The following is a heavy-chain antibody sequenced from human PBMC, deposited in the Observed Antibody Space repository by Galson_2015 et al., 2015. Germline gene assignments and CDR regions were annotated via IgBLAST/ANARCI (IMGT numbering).Heavy chain of an antibody. CDR3: ANSGSGSGLYYYYMDV. CDR2: ISGSGGGT. CDR1: GFTFSSYA. J-gene: IGHJ6*03. D-gene: IGHD3-10*01. V-gene: IGHV3-23*01. Sequence: SLRLSCAASGFTFSSYAMSWLRQAPGKGLEWVSAISGSGGGTYYADSVKGRFTISRDNSKNTLYLQMSSLRAEDTAVCYCANSGSGSGLYYYYMDVWGKGTTVTVSS.